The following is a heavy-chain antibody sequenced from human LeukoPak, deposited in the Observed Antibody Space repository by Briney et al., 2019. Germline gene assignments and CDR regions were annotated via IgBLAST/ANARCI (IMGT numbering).Heavy chain of an antibody. V-gene: IGHV1-2*02. D-gene: IGHD2-2*02. J-gene: IGHJ5*02. CDR3: ARDRPHCNSTSCYTNWFDP. CDR1: GYTFTDYY. CDR2: IHPKSGGT. Sequence: GASVKVSCKASGYTFTDYYIHWVRQAPGQGLDWMGWIHPKSGGTNYAQRFQGRVTMTRDTSIITAYMELNRLRSDDTAVYYCARDRPHCNSTSCYTNWFDPWGQGTLVTVSS.